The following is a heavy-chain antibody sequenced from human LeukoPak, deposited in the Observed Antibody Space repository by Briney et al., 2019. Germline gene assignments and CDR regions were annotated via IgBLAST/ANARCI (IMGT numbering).Heavy chain of an antibody. CDR3: ARAHYLNDAFDI. CDR2: INPNSGGT. D-gene: IGHD3-10*01. J-gene: IGHJ3*02. CDR1: GYTFTGYY. V-gene: IGHV1-2*02. Sequence: GASVNVSCKASGYTFTGYYMHWVRQAPGQGLEWMGWINPNSGGTNYVQKFQGRVTMTRDTSISTAYMELSRLRSDDTAMYYCARAHYLNDAFDIWGQGTMVTVSS.